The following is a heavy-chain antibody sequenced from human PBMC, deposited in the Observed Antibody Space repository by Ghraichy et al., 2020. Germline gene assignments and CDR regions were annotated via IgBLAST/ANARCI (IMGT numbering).Heavy chain of an antibody. J-gene: IGHJ4*02. CDR1: GYTFTGYY. V-gene: IGHV1-2*06. CDR3: ARISITGTWYYFDY. Sequence: ASVKVSCKASGYTFTGYYMHWVRQAPGQGLEWMGRINPNSGGTNYAQKFQGRVTMTRDTSISTAYMELSRLRSDDTAVYYCARISITGTWYYFDYWGQGTLVTVSS. CDR2: INPNSGGT. D-gene: IGHD1-7*01.